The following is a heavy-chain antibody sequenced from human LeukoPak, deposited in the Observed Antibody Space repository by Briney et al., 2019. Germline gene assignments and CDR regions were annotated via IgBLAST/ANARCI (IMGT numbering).Heavy chain of an antibody. CDR1: GYTFTSYD. D-gene: IGHD2-15*01. Sequence: ASVKVSCKASGYTFTSYDINWVRQATGQGLEWMGWMNPNSGNTGYAQKFQGRVTMTRNTSISTAYMELSSLRSEDTAVYYCARGYCSGGSCYSFGDYWGQGTLVTVSS. V-gene: IGHV1-8*01. CDR3: ARGYCSGGSCYSFGDY. J-gene: IGHJ4*02. CDR2: MNPNSGNT.